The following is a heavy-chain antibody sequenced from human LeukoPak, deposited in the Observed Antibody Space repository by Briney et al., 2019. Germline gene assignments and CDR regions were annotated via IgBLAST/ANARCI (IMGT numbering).Heavy chain of an antibody. J-gene: IGHJ4*02. V-gene: IGHV3-23*01. D-gene: IGHD1-26*01. CDR3: AKGRGSYANLYFDY. CDR1: GFTFSSYA. CDR2: ISGSGGST. Sequence: TGGSLRLSCAASGFTFSSYAMYWVRQAPGKGLEWVSAISGSGGSTYYADSVRGRFTISRDNSKNTLYLQMNSLRAEDTAIYYCAKGRGSYANLYFDYWGQGTLVTVSS.